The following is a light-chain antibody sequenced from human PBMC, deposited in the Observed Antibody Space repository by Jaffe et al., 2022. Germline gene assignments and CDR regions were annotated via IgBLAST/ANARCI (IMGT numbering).Light chain of an antibody. CDR2: GAS. V-gene: IGKV1-39*01. Sequence: DIQMTQSPSSLSASVGDRVTITCRASQSISTYLNWYQQKPGKAPNLLIYGASSLQGGAPSRFSGSGSGTDFTLKISRVEAEDVGVCYCMQGLQTLGQGTKLEIK. J-gene: IGKJ2*01. CDR1: QSISTY. CDR3: MQGLQT.